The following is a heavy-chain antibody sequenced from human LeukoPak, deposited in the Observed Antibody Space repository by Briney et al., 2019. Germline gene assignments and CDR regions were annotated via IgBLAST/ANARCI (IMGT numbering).Heavy chain of an antibody. V-gene: IGHV3-64*02. CDR2: VSSDGDST. J-gene: IGHJ3*02. D-gene: IGHD2-2*01. CDR1: GFTFRRYA. Sequence: PGGSLRLSCAISGFTFRRYAMYWVRQAPGKGLGFVSAVSSDGDSTYYADSVKGRFTISRDNSKNTLFLQMGSLRPEDMAVYFCTRNCYDNMGPFAAFDIWGQGTMVTVAS. CDR3: TRNCYDNMGPFAAFDI.